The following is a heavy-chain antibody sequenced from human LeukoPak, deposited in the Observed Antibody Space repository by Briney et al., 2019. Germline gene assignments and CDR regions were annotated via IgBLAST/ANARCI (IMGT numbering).Heavy chain of an antibody. CDR3: ATKGDGYCRSTNCQGAFDF. V-gene: IGHV1-2*02. J-gene: IGHJ3*01. D-gene: IGHD2-2*01. Sequence: ASVKVSCKASGYSFTAYYMHLVRQAPGQGLEWMGWINPNSGDTNYAQNFRDRVTMTWDTSVSTAYMELCSLTSDDTAVYYCATKGDGYCRSTNCQGAFDFWGQGSMVIVSS. CDR1: GYSFTAYY. CDR2: INPNSGDT.